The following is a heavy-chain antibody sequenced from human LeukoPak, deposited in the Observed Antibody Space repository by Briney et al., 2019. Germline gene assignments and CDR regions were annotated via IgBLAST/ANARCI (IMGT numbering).Heavy chain of an antibody. CDR1: GFTFSTYS. Sequence: GRSLRLSCAASGFTFSTYSMNWVRQAPGKGLEWVSYISSSSNTIYYADSVKGRFTISRDNAKNSLYLQMNSLRAEDTAVYYCARGLTRGYSYAYWYFDLWGRGTLVTVSS. J-gene: IGHJ2*01. CDR2: ISSSSNTI. V-gene: IGHV3-48*04. D-gene: IGHD5-18*01. CDR3: ARGLTRGYSYAYWYFDL.